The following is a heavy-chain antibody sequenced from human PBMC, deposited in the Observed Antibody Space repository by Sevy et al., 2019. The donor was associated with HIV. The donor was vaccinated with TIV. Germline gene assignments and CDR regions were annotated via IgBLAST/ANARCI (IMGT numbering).Heavy chain of an antibody. V-gene: IGHV3-30*04. CDR3: ARDPGNSVNY. D-gene: IGHD1-1*01. CDR1: GFTFSTYA. J-gene: IGHJ4*02. CDR2: ISHDERTT. Sequence: GGSLRLSCAASGFTFSTYAMHWLRQAPGKGLEWVAVISHDERTTYYADSVKGRFTISRDNSKNTLYLQMDSLRPEDTTIYYCARDPGNSVNYWGQGTLVTVSS.